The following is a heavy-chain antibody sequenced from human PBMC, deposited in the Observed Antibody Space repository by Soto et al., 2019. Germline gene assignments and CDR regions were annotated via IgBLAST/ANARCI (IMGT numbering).Heavy chain of an antibody. CDR2: MNPNSGNT. J-gene: IGHJ4*02. V-gene: IGHV1-8*01. Sequence: ASVKVSCRASGYTFTSYDINWVRQATGQGLEWMGWMNPNSGNTGYAQKFQGRVTMTRNTSISTAYMELISLRPEDTAVYYCARGRGQQLVRGYWGQGILVTVSS. CDR1: GYTFTSYD. D-gene: IGHD6-13*01. CDR3: ARGRGQQLVRGY.